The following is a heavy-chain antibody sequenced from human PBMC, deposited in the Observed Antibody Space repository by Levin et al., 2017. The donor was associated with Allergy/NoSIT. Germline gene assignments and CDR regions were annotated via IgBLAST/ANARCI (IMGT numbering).Heavy chain of an antibody. J-gene: IGHJ6*03. CDR1: GFTFSGSA. D-gene: IGHD6-13*01. Sequence: PGGSLRLSCAASGFTFSGSAMHWVRQASGKGLEWVGRIGSKANSYATSYAASVKGRFTISRDDSKNTAYLQMNSLKTEDTAVYYCTPRTIAAAGTPGIAVVSYYYYYMDVWGKGTTVTVSS. V-gene: IGHV3-73*01. CDR3: TPRTIAAAGTPGIAVVSYYYYYMDV. CDR2: IGSKANSYAT.